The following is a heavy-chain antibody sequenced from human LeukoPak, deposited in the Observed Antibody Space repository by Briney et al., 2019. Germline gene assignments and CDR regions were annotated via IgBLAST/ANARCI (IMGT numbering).Heavy chain of an antibody. D-gene: IGHD2-2*01. Sequence: SETLSLTCAVYGGSFSGYYWSWIRQPPGKGLEWIGEINHSGSTNYNPSLKSRVTISVDTSKNQFSLKLSSVTAADTAVYYCASPDCSSTSCYSQPHREFDIWGQGTMVTVSS. CDR2: INHSGST. V-gene: IGHV4-34*01. CDR1: GGSFSGYY. CDR3: ASPDCSSTSCYSQPHREFDI. J-gene: IGHJ3*02.